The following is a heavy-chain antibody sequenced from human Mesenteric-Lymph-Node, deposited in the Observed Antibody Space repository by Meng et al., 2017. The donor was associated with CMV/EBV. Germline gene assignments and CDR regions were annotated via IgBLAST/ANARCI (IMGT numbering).Heavy chain of an antibody. D-gene: IGHD2-2*01. CDR1: GFTFDDYT. V-gene: IGHV3-43*01. J-gene: IGHJ6*02. CDR2: ISWNGDIT. CDR3: AKNYCSDTTCFYYYAMDV. Sequence: GESLKISCAASGFTFDDYTMHWVRQVPGKGLEWVSLISWNGDITYYADSVKGRFTISRDNTKKSLYPQMNSLTTEDTALYYCAKNYCSDTTCFYYYAMDVWGQGTTVTVSS.